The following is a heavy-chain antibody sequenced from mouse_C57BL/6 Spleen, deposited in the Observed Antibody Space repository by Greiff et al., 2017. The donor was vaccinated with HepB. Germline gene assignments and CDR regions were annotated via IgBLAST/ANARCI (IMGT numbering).Heavy chain of an antibody. J-gene: IGHJ4*01. CDR2: INPNNGGT. V-gene: IGHV1-26*01. CDR3: ATNYSNGAMDY. CDR1: GYTFTDYY. Sequence: EVQLQQSGPELVKPGASVKISCKASGYTFTDYYMNWVKQSHGKSLEWIGDINPNNGGTSYNQKFKGKATLTVDKSSSTAYMELRSLTSEDSAVYYCATNYSNGAMDYWGQGTSVTVSS. D-gene: IGHD2-5*01.